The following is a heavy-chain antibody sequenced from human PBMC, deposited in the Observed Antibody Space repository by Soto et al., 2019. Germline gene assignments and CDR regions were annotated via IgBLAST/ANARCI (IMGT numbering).Heavy chain of an antibody. D-gene: IGHD6-13*01. CDR1: GYTFTGYN. CDR2: INPNSGGT. J-gene: IGHJ6*02. CDR3: AREISSSWLRYGMDV. Sequence: GASVKVSCKASGYTFTGYNMHWVRQAPGQGLEWMGWINPNSGGTNYAQKFQGRVTMTRDTSISTAYMELSRLRSDDTAVYNCAREISSSWLRYGMDVWGQGTTVTVS. V-gene: IGHV1-2*02.